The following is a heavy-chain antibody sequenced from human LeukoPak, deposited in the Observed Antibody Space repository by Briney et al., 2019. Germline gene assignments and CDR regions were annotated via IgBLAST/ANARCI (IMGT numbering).Heavy chain of an antibody. J-gene: IGHJ3*02. CDR2: INPSGGST. Sequence: ASVKVSCKTSGGTFSSYSISWVRQAPGQGLEWMGIINPSGGSTSYAQKFQGRVTMTRDMSTSTVYMELSSLRSEDTAVYYCASIAVAGDAFDIWGQGTMVTVSS. V-gene: IGHV1-46*01. CDR3: ASIAVAGDAFDI. D-gene: IGHD6-19*01. CDR1: GGTFSSYS.